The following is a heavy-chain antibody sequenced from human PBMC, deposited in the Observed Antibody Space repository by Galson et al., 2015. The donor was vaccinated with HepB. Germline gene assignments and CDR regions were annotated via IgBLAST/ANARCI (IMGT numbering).Heavy chain of an antibody. D-gene: IGHD6-19*01. CDR2: IKSKTDGATT. CDR1: GFTFNNAW. Sequence: SLRLSCAASGFTFNNAWMSWVRQAPGKGLEWVGRIKSKTDGATTDYAAPVKGRFSVSRDDSKNTMYLQMNSLKTEDTAVYYCTSSGWYGNYWGQGTLVTVSS. V-gene: IGHV3-15*01. CDR3: TSSGWYGNY. J-gene: IGHJ4*02.